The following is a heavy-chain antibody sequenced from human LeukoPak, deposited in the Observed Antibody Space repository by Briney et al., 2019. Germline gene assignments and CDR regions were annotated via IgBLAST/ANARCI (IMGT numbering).Heavy chain of an antibody. J-gene: IGHJ4*02. CDR2: IYYSGST. V-gene: IGHV4-59*01. Sequence: NPSESLSLTCSVSGGSISSYYWSWIRQPPGKGLEWIGYIYYSGSTNYNPSLMSRVTISVDTSKNQFSLKLSSVTAADTAVYYCARVVGSSPDYWGQGTLVTVSS. D-gene: IGHD6-13*01. CDR3: ARVVGSSPDY. CDR1: GGSISSYY.